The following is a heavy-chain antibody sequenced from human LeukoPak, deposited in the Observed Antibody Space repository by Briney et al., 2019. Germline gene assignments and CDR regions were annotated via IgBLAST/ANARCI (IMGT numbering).Heavy chain of an antibody. J-gene: IGHJ4*02. Sequence: ASVKVSCKASGYTFTSYGISWVRQAPGQGLEWMGWISAYNGNTNYAQKLQGRVTMTTDTSTSTAYMELRSLRSDDTAVYYCARGRETIVAPHLILDYWGEETLVTVSS. CDR1: GYTFTSYG. CDR3: ARGRETIVAPHLILDY. CDR2: ISAYNGNT. V-gene: IGHV1-18*01. D-gene: IGHD5-12*01.